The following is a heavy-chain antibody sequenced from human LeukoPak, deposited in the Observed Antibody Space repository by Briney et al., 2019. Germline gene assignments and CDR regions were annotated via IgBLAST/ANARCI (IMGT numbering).Heavy chain of an antibody. Sequence: GGSLRLSCAAAGFAFSSYAMSWVRQAPGKGLEWVSAISGRGGSTYYADSVKGRFTISRDNSKNTPYLQMNSLRAEDTAVYYCAGLLWFGELPYYYGMDVWGQGTTVTVSS. CDR3: AGLLWFGELPYYYGMDV. D-gene: IGHD3-10*01. J-gene: IGHJ6*02. CDR2: ISGRGGST. CDR1: GFAFSSYA. V-gene: IGHV3-23*01.